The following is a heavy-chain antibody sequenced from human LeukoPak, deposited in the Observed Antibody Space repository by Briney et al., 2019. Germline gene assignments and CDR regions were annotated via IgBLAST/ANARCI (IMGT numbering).Heavy chain of an antibody. V-gene: IGHV3-7*01. CDR2: IKQDGSEK. D-gene: IGHD6-13*01. CDR3: ARARLGSLVDY. J-gene: IGHJ4*02. Sequence: PGGSLRLSCAASGFTFSSYWMSWVHQAPGKGLEWVANIKQDGSEKDYVDSVKGRFTTSRDNAKNSLYLQMNSLRAEDTAVYYCARARLGSLVDYWGQGTLVTVSS. CDR1: GFTFSSYW.